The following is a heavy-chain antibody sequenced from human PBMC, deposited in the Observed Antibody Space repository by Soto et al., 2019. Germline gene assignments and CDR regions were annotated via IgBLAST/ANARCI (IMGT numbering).Heavy chain of an antibody. D-gene: IGHD2-15*01. CDR2: IYYSGST. V-gene: IGHV4-59*08. Sequence: TLSLTCTVSGGSISSYYWSWIRQPPGKGLEWIGYIYYSGSTNYNPSLKSRVTISVDTSKNQFSLKLSSVTAADTAMYYCARRYGGTFDYWGQGTLVTVSS. J-gene: IGHJ4*02. CDR1: GGSISSYY. CDR3: ARRYGGTFDY.